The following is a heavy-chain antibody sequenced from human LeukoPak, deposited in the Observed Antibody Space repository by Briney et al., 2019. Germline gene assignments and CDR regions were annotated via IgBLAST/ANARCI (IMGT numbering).Heavy chain of an antibody. CDR3: ARGNSVAGTDISY. Sequence: GGSLRLSCAASGFTFSSYEMNWVRQAPGRGLEWVSHISSGGSTIYYADSVKGRFTISRDNAKNSLYLQMNSLRAEDTAVYYCARGNSVAGTDISYWGQGTLVTVSS. D-gene: IGHD6-19*01. V-gene: IGHV3-48*03. CDR1: GFTFSSYE. CDR2: ISSGGSTI. J-gene: IGHJ4*02.